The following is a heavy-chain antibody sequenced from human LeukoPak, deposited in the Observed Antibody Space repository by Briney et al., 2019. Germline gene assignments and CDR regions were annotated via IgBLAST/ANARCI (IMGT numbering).Heavy chain of an antibody. CDR1: GFTFSSYS. D-gene: IGHD3-9*01. V-gene: IGHV3-21*01. CDR3: ARVLRYFDWSDAFDI. J-gene: IGHJ3*02. CDR2: ISSSSSYI. Sequence: GGSLRLSCAASGFTFSSYSMNWVRQAPGKVLEWVSSISSSSSYIYYADSVKGRFTISRDNAKNSLYLQMNSLRAEDTAVYYCARVLRYFDWSDAFDIWGQGTMVTVSS.